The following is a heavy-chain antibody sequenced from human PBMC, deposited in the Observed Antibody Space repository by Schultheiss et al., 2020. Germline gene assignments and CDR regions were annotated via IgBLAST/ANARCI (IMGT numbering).Heavy chain of an antibody. CDR1: GGSFSGYY. D-gene: IGHD6-19*01. CDR3: ARFVSGWYRIDY. CDR2: INHSGST. Sequence: SQTLSLTCAVYGGSFSGYYWSWIRQPPGEGLEWIGEINHSGSTNYNPSLKSRVTISVDTSKNQFSLKLSSVTAADTAVYYCARFVSGWYRIDYWGQGTLVTVSS. J-gene: IGHJ4*02. V-gene: IGHV4-34*01.